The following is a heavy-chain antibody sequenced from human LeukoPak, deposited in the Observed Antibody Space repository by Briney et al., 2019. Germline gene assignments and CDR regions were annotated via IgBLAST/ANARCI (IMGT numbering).Heavy chain of an antibody. CDR3: AKDFHWRGGDCCYYFDY. Sequence: ASVKVSCKASGYTFTSYGISWVRQAPGQGLGLMGWISAYNGNTNYAQKLQGRVTMTTDTSTSTAYMELRSLRSDDTAVYYCAKDFHWRGGDCCYYFDYWGQGTLVTVSS. J-gene: IGHJ4*02. D-gene: IGHD2-21*01. CDR2: ISAYNGNT. CDR1: GYTFTSYG. V-gene: IGHV1-18*01.